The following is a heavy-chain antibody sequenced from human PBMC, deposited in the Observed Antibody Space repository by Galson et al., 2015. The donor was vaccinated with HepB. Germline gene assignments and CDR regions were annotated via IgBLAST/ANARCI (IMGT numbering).Heavy chain of an antibody. CDR2: ISGSSSYI. CDR3: ARDGARWSFDY. D-gene: IGHD6-13*01. Sequence: SLRLSCAASGFTFSSYSMNWVRQAPGKGLEWVSSISGSSSYIYYADSVKGRFTISRDNAKNSLYLQMNSLRAEDTAVYYCARDGARWSFDYWGQGTLVTVSS. V-gene: IGHV3-21*01. J-gene: IGHJ4*02. CDR1: GFTFSSYS.